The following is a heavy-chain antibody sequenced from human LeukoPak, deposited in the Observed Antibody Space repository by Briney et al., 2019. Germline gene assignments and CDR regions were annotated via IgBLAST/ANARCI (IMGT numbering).Heavy chain of an antibody. CDR3: ARLTYFDWLPALDP. V-gene: IGHV4-34*01. D-gene: IGHD3-9*01. CDR2: INHSGST. CDR1: GGSFSGYY. J-gene: IGHJ5*02. Sequence: KPSETLSLTCAVYGGSFSGYYWSWIRQPPGKGLEWIGEINHSGSTNYNPSLKSRVTISVDTSKNQFSLKLSSVTAADTAVYYCARLTYFDWLPALDPWGQGTLVTVSS.